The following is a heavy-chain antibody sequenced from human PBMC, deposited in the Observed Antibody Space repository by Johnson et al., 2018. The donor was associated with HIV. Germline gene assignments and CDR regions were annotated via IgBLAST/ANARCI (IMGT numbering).Heavy chain of an antibody. Sequence: VKLVESGGGLVQPGGSLRLSCAASGLIFTRSWMHWVRQAPGRGLEWVSSINWNGGSTGYADSVKGRFTISRDNAKNSLYLQMNSLRAEDTAVYYCARDVYAGAHENWGQGTRVTVSS. V-gene: IGHV3-20*04. CDR3: ARDVYAGAHEN. D-gene: IGHD5/OR15-5a*01. J-gene: IGHJ3*01. CDR2: INWNGGST. CDR1: GLIFTRSW.